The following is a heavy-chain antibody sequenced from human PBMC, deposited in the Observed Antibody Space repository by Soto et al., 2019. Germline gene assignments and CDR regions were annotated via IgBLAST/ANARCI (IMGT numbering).Heavy chain of an antibody. CDR2: MYHSGST. V-gene: IGHV4-4*02. J-gene: IGHJ4*02. CDR1: GGSISSTNW. CDR3: ARERTGTTEKFLDY. D-gene: IGHD1-7*01. Sequence: SETLSLTCAVSGGSISSTNWWSWVRQAPGKGLEWIGEMYHSGSTNYNPSLKNRVTISIDKSRNLFSLKLSSVTAADTAVYYCARERTGTTEKFLDYWGQGTLVTVSS.